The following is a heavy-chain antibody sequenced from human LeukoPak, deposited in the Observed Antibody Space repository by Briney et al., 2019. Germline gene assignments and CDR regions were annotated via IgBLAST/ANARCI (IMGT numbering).Heavy chain of an antibody. CDR2: IYHSGRI. V-gene: IGHV4-38-2*02. D-gene: IGHD5-24*01. Sequence: KTSETLSLTCTVSGYSISSGYYLGWIRQPPGNGLEWIGSIYHSGRIYYNPSLKSRVTISVDTSKNQFSLKLSSVTAADTAVYYCARDRVEMATLSDYWGQGTLVTVSS. CDR3: ARDRVEMATLSDY. J-gene: IGHJ4*02. CDR1: GYSISSGYY.